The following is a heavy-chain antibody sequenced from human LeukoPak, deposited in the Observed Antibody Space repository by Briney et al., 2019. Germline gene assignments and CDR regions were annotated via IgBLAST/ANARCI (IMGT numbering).Heavy chain of an antibody. CDR2: ISSRGGYI. J-gene: IGHJ3*01. Sequence: GGSLRLSCAAFGFSFSDYTMNWVRQAPGKGLEWVSSISSRGGYIHYADSLKGRFTISRENAQNLLFLQWNSLRVEDTAVYYCARSRADSLDFWGRGTMVTVSS. V-gene: IGHV3-21*01. CDR3: ARSRADSLDF. CDR1: GFSFSDYT.